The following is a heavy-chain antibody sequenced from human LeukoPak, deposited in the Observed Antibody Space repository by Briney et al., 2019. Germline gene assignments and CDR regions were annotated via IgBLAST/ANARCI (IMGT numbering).Heavy chain of an antibody. CDR1: GFTFSSYA. V-gene: IGHV3-23*01. D-gene: IGHD1-26*01. J-gene: IGHJ4*02. Sequence: GGSLRLSCAASGFTFSSYAMSWVRQAPGKGLEWVSAISGSGGSTYYADSVKGRFTISRDNSKNTLYLQMNSLRAEDTAVYYCEKVIVGATHYFDYWGQGTLVTVSS. CDR3: EKVIVGATHYFDY. CDR2: ISGSGGST.